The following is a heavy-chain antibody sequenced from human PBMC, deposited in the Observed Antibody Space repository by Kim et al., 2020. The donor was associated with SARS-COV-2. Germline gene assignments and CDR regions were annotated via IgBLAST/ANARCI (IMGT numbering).Heavy chain of an antibody. J-gene: IGHJ4*02. CDR2: LYYSGST. CDR1: GDSINSYY. D-gene: IGHD5-12*01. Sequence: SETLSLTCSVSGDSINSYYWSWIRQPPGKGLEWIGYLYYSGSTNYNPSLKSRVTMSADTSNNQFSLRLTSVTAADTAVYYCARESRRDGYNVLDYWGQGTLVTVSS. CDR3: ARESRRDGYNVLDY. V-gene: IGHV4-59*13.